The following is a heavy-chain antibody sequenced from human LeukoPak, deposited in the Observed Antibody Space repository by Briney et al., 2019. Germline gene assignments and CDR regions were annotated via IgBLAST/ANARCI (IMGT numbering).Heavy chain of an antibody. V-gene: IGHV3-33*08. Sequence: QPGRSLRLSCAASGFTFSSYDMHWVRQAPGKGLEWVAVIGFDESNEYYADSVKGRFTISRDNSKNTLYLQMNSLRAEDTAVYYCARAVPRYSRQDAFDIWGQGTMVTVSS. CDR3: ARAVPRYSRQDAFDI. CDR1: GFTFSSYD. D-gene: IGHD6-13*01. CDR2: IGFDESNE. J-gene: IGHJ3*02.